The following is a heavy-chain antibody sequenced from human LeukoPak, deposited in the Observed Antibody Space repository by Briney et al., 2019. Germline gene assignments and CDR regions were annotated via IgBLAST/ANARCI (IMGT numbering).Heavy chain of an antibody. Sequence: SQTLSLTSALSGDRVSSNSAGWNWIRQSPSRGREWLGRTYYRSKWYNDYAGSVKSRIILYADTSKNHFSLQLKSVTPEDTAVYYCAREEVVVPATHYHGMGVWGQGTTVTVSS. V-gene: IGHV6-1*01. CDR3: AREEVVVPATHYHGMGV. CDR1: GDRVSSNSAG. J-gene: IGHJ6*02. D-gene: IGHD2-15*01. CDR2: TYYRSKWYN.